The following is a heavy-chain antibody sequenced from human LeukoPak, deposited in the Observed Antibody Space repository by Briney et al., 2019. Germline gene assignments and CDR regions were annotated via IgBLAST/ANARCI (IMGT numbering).Heavy chain of an antibody. CDR2: ISANGAKT. D-gene: IGHD3-10*01. CDR1: GFTFNSYA. Sequence: GGSLRLSCAASGFTFNSYAMSWVRQAPGKGLEWVAGISANGAKTYYADSVKGRFTISRDNSKNTQSLQMNSLRAEDTALYYSAKGWSVTMVMAAPGDWGQGALVTVSS. V-gene: IGHV3-23*01. J-gene: IGHJ4*02. CDR3: AKGWSVTMVMAAPGD.